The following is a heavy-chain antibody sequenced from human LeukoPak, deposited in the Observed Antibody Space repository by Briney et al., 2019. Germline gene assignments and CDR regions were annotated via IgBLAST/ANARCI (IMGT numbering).Heavy chain of an antibody. J-gene: IGHJ3*02. V-gene: IGHV4-4*07. D-gene: IGHD5-18*01. CDR1: GDSISPYY. Sequence: PSETLSLTCSVSGDSISPYYWSWIRQPAGMGLEWIGRIYTSGTTYYNPSLKSRVTFSLDTSKNHFSLKLTSVTAADTAVYYCATKTAPPRRVDSSDIWGQGTMVTVSS. CDR2: IYTSGTT. CDR3: ATKTAPPRRVDSSDI.